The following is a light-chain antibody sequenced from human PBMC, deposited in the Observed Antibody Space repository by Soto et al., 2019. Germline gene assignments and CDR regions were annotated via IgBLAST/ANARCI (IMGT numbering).Light chain of an antibody. J-gene: IGKJ4*01. Sequence: DLQMTQSPSSLSASVGDRVTITCRASQVISNYLAWYQQKPGKVPKLLIYAASTLQSGVPSRFSGSAAGTDFTLTISNLQPEDVATYYCQKYNSAPLTFGGGTKVEIK. CDR3: QKYNSAPLT. CDR2: AAS. V-gene: IGKV1-27*01. CDR1: QVISNY.